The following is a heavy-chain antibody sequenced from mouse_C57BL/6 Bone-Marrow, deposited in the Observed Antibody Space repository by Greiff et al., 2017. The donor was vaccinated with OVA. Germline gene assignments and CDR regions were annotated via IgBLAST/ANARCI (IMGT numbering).Heavy chain of an antibody. J-gene: IGHJ2*01. CDR1: GFTFSSYA. V-gene: IGHV5-4*01. CDR2: ISDGGSYT. D-gene: IGHD1-1*01. CDR3: ARDRTVVASYYFDY. Sequence: DVKLVESGGGLVKPGGSLKLSCAASGFTFSSYAMSWVRQTPEKRLEWVATISDGGSYTYYPDNVKGRFTISRDNAKNNLYLQMSHLKSEDTAMYYCARDRTVVASYYFDYWGQGTTLTVSS.